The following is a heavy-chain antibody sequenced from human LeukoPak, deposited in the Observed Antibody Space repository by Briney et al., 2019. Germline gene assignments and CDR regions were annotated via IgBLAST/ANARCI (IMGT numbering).Heavy chain of an antibody. CDR2: IRYDGSDK. CDR3: AKGQLGIQSSKWFDP. V-gene: IGHV3-30*02. CDR1: GFTFSRSA. Sequence: PGGSLRLSCAASGFTFSRSAMHWVRQAPGKGLEWVAFIRYDGSDKYYADSVKGRFTMSRDNSKNTLYLQMDSLRPEDTAVYYCAKGQLGIQSSKWFDPWGQGTLVTVSS. D-gene: IGHD7-27*01. J-gene: IGHJ5*02.